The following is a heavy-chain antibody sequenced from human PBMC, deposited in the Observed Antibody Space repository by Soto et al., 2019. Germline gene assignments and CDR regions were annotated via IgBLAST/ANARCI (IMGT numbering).Heavy chain of an antibody. CDR1: GFTFSSYG. Sequence: QPGGSLRLSCAASGFTFSSYGMHWVRQAPGKGLEWVAVISYDGSNKYYADSVKGRFTISRDNSKNTLYLQMNSLRAEDTAVYYCAKGYYDFWSGYSNVVIDGMDVWGQGTTVTVSS. V-gene: IGHV3-30*18. D-gene: IGHD3-3*01. J-gene: IGHJ6*02. CDR3: AKGYYDFWSGYSNVVIDGMDV. CDR2: ISYDGSNK.